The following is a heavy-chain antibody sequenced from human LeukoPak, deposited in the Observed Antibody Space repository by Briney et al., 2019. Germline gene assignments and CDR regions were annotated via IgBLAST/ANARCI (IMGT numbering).Heavy chain of an antibody. CDR1: GYMFTNYY. J-gene: IGHJ5*02. CDR2: INPFGGST. Sequence: ASVKVSCKASGYMFTNYYMHWVRQAPGQGLAWMGMINPFGGSTSYAQKFQGRVTMTRDTSTSTVYMELSSLRSEDTAVYYRARAPRSRAVGDTTGWFDPWGQGTLVTVSS. D-gene: IGHD1-26*01. V-gene: IGHV1-46*01. CDR3: ARAPRSRAVGDTTGWFDP.